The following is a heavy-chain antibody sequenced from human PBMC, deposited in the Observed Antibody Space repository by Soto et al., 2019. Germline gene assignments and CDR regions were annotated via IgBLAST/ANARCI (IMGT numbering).Heavy chain of an antibody. Sequence: GASVKVSCKASGGTFSNDIITWVRQAPGQGLEWMGGIIPIHGKTNYAQKFQGRVTIAADESTSTAYMELSSLRSEDTAVYYCARGWSGYCSDGSCPTRYYDMDVWGQGTAVTVSS. V-gene: IGHV1-69*10. J-gene: IGHJ6*02. D-gene: IGHD2-15*01. CDR2: IIPIHGKT. CDR3: ARGWSGYCSDGSCPTRYYDMDV. CDR1: GGTFSNDI.